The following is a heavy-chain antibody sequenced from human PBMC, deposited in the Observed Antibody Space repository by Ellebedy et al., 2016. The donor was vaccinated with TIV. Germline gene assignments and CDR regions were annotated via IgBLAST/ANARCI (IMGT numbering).Heavy chain of an antibody. CDR3: AKEDGYNSRLFDY. Sequence: GESLKISXAASGFTFSSYAMSWVRQAPGKGLEWVSAISGSGGSTYYADSVKGRFTISRDNSKNTLYLQMNSLRAEDTAVYYCAKEDGYNSRLFDYWGQGTLVTVSS. CDR2: ISGSGGST. J-gene: IGHJ4*02. V-gene: IGHV3-23*01. CDR1: GFTFSSYA. D-gene: IGHD5-24*01.